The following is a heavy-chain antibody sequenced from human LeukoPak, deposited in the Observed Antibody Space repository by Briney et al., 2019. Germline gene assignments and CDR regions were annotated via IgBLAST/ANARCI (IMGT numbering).Heavy chain of an antibody. CDR3: ARGSLDSGSYYAGY. CDR1: GFTFSSYS. Sequence: GGSLRLSCAASGFTFSSYSMNWVRQAPGKGLEWVSSISSSSTYISYADSVKGRFTISRDNAKNSLYLQMNSLRAEDTAVYYCARGSLDSGSYYAGYWGQGTLVTVSS. V-gene: IGHV3-21*04. J-gene: IGHJ4*02. D-gene: IGHD3-10*01. CDR2: ISSSSTYI.